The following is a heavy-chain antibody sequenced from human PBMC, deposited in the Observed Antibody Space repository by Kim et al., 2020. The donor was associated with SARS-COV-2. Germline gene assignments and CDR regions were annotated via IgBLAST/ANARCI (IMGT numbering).Heavy chain of an antibody. V-gene: IGHV3-15*01. D-gene: IGHD6-13*01. Sequence: TTDYAAPVKGRFTISRDDSKNTLFLQMNSLKTEDTAVYYCATNAGYTSDYWGQGTLVTVAS. J-gene: IGHJ4*02. CDR2: TT. CDR3: ATNAGYTSDY.